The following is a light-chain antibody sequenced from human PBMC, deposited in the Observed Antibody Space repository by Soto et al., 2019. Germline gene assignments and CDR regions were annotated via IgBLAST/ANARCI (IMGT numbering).Light chain of an antibody. J-gene: IGKJ3*01. CDR3: HQYGTAPLT. V-gene: IGKV3-20*01. Sequence: EVVLTQSPGTLSLSPGERATLSCRASQSVAANYFAWYQQKRGQAPRLLIYGASSRATGIPARFSGSGSGTDFTLTISGLEPDDFSVYYYHQYGTAPLTFGPGTQVDIK. CDR2: GAS. CDR1: QSVAANY.